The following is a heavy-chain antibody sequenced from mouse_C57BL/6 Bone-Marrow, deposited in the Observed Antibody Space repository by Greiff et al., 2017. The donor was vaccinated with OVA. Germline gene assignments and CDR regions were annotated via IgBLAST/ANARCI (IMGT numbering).Heavy chain of an antibody. V-gene: IGHV14-4*01. D-gene: IGHD2-3*01. CDR1: GFNIKDDY. CDR2: IDPENGDT. Sequence: VQLQQSGAELVRPGASVKLSCTASGFNIKDDYMHWVQQRPEQGLEWIGWIDPENGDTEYASKFQGKATITADTSSTTAYLQLSSLTAEDTAVYYGTTLDGYYWYFEVWGTGTTVTVSS. J-gene: IGHJ1*03. CDR3: TTLDGYYWYFEV.